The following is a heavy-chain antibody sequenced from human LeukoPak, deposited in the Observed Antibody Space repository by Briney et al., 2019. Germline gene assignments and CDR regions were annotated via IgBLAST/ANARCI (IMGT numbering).Heavy chain of an antibody. CDR3: AREFGHNRWYFDY. J-gene: IGHJ4*02. Sequence: PGGSLRLSCAASGFTFRTYSIHWVRQAPGKGLEWMTVVSADGRTQLYSDSVKGRFTISRDNSLNTLHLQMNSLRTEDTAVYYCAREFGHNRWYFDYWGQGALVTVSS. V-gene: IGHV3-30*03. D-gene: IGHD5-24*01. CDR2: VSADGRTQ. CDR1: GFTFRTYS.